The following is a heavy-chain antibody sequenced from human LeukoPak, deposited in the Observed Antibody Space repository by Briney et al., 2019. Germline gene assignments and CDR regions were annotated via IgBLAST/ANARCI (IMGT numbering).Heavy chain of an antibody. Sequence: SVKVSCKASGGTFSSYAISWVRQAPGQGLEWMGGIIPIFGTANYAQKFQGRVTITTDESTSTAYMELSSLRSEDTAVYYCAANYYGSGRLGYYYMDVWGKGTTVTVSS. J-gene: IGHJ6*03. D-gene: IGHD3-10*01. CDR1: GGTFSSYA. CDR2: IIPIFGTA. CDR3: AANYYGSGRLGYYYMDV. V-gene: IGHV1-69*05.